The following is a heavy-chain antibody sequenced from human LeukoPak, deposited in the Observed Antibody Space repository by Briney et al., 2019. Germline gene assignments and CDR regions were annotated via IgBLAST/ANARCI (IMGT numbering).Heavy chain of an antibody. V-gene: IGHV3-21*01. D-gene: IGHD4-23*01. CDR2: ISSSSSYI. Sequence: GGSLRLSCAASGFTFSSYSMNWVRQAPGKGLEWVSSISSSSSYIYYADSVKGRFTISRDNAKNSLYLQMNSLRAEDTAVYYCARGDTVVTPLAFDIWGQGTMVTVSS. CDR1: GFTFSSYS. J-gene: IGHJ3*02. CDR3: ARGDTVVTPLAFDI.